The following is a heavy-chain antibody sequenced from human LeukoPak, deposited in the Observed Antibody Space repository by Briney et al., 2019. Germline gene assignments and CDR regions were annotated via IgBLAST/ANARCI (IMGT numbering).Heavy chain of an antibody. V-gene: IGHV3-30-3*01. D-gene: IGHD2-2*01. CDR3: ARGGHCSSTSCYGYYYYYGMDV. CDR1: GFTFSSYA. Sequence: PGASLRLSCAASGFTFSSYAMSWVRQAPGKGLEWVAVISYDGSNKYYADSVKGRFTISRDNSKNTPYLQMNSLRAEDTAVYYCARGGHCSSTSCYGYYYYYGMDVWGQGTTVTVSS. CDR2: ISYDGSNK. J-gene: IGHJ6*02.